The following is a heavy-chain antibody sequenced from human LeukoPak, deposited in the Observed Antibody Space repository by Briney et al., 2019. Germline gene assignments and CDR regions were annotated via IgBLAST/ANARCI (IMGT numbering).Heavy chain of an antibody. CDR2: ISSSGSTI. V-gene: IGHV3-48*03. CDR1: GFTFSSYE. J-gene: IGHJ4*02. D-gene: IGHD4-23*01. Sequence: GGSLRLSCAASGFTFSSYEMNWVRQAPGKGLEGVSYISSSGSTIYYADSVKGRFTISRDNAKNSLYLQMNSLRAEDTAVYHCARDFYYGGAFDYWGQGTLVTVSS. CDR3: ARDFYYGGAFDY.